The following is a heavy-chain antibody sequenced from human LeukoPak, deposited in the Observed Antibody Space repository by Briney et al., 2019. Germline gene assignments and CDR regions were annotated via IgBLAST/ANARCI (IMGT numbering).Heavy chain of an antibody. CDR1: GLTFSGTY. CDR2: ISSSGTYA. V-gene: IGHV3-11*05. CDR3: VRAIGRGPGGHFDY. D-gene: IGHD3-10*01. J-gene: IGHJ4*02. Sequence: GGSLRLSCAASGLTFSGTYMSWIRQAPGKGLEWVSYISSSGTYAEYADSVKGRFTISKDNAKNALYLQMNSLRGEDTAVYYCVRAIGRGPGGHFDYWGQGTLVTVSS.